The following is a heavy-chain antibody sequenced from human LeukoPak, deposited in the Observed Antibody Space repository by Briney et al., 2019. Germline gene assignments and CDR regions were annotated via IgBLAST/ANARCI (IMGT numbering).Heavy chain of an antibody. D-gene: IGHD3-9*01. Sequence: GASLRLSCAASGFTFSNYAMSWVRQAPGKGLEWVSAITGSGGNTYYADSVKGRFTISRDNSKNTVFLQMNSLRAEDTAVYYCAKWGDYDVLTGYFVSDYWGQGTLVTVSS. CDR2: ITGSGGNT. CDR3: AKWGDYDVLTGYFVSDY. J-gene: IGHJ4*02. CDR1: GFTFSNYA. V-gene: IGHV3-23*01.